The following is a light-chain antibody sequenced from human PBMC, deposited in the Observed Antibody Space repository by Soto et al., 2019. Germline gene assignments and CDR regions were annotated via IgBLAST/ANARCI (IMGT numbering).Light chain of an antibody. Sequence: DIQMTQSPSTLSASVGDRVTMTCRASQRTSGWLAWYQQKPGKAPKLLIYKASSLESGVPSRFSGSGSETEFTLTISSLQPDDFATYYCQQYNNLYTFGQGTKVDIK. CDR3: QQYNNLYT. CDR1: QRTSGW. V-gene: IGKV1-5*03. J-gene: IGKJ2*01. CDR2: KAS.